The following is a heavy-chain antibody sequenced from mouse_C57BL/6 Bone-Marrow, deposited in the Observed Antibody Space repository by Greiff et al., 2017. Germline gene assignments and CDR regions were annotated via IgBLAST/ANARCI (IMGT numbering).Heavy chain of an antibody. D-gene: IGHD3-1*01. Sequence: EVQLVESGPGLVKPSQSLSLTCSVTGYSITSGYYWNWIRQFPGNKLEWMGYISYDGSNNYNPSLKNRISITRDTSKNQFFLKLNSVTTEDTATYYCAREEQLYYFDYWGQGTTLTVSS. J-gene: IGHJ2*01. CDR1: GYSITSGYY. CDR3: AREEQLYYFDY. CDR2: ISYDGSN. V-gene: IGHV3-6*01.